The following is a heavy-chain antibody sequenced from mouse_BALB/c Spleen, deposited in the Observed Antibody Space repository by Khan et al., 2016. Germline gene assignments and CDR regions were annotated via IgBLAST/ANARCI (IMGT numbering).Heavy chain of an antibody. J-gene: IGHJ1*03. CDR3: ARTYGNYRYCEV. V-gene: IGHV5-4*02. CDR1: GFTFSDYY. CDR2: SSDGGAYT. D-gene: IGHD2-10*02. Sequence: EVELVEAGGGLVKPGGSLKLSCAASGFTFSDYYMYWVRQTPEKRLEWVATSSDGGAYTYYPDSVKGRFSISRDNAKNNLYLQMSSLQSEDTARYYCARTYGNYRYCEVWSTGTTVTVSS.